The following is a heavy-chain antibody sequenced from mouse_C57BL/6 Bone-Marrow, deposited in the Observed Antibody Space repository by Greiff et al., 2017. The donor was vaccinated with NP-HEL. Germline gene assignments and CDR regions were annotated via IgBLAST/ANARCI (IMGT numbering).Heavy chain of an antibody. V-gene: IGHV5-6*01. Sequence: EVKVVESGGDLVKPGGSLKLSCAASGFTFSSYGMSWVRQTPDKRLEWVATISSGGSYTYYPDSVKGRFTISRDNAKNTLYLQMSSLKSEDTAMYYCAPIYDGYSFAYWGQGTLVTVSA. J-gene: IGHJ3*01. CDR1: GFTFSSYG. D-gene: IGHD2-3*01. CDR2: ISSGGSYT. CDR3: APIYDGYSFAY.